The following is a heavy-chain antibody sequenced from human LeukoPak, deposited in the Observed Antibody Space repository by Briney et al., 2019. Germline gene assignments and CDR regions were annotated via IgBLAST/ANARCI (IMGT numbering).Heavy chain of an antibody. V-gene: IGHV4-39*01. CDR2: IYYSGST. J-gene: IGHJ4*02. D-gene: IGHD1-1*01. Sequence: PSETLPLTCTVSGGSISSSSYYWGWIRQPPGKGLEWIGSIYYSGSTYYNPSLKSRVTISVDTSKNQFSLKLSSVTAADTAVYYCARLSGTGTTLRFDYWGQGTLVTVSS. CDR3: ARLSGTGTTLRFDY. CDR1: GGSISSSSYY.